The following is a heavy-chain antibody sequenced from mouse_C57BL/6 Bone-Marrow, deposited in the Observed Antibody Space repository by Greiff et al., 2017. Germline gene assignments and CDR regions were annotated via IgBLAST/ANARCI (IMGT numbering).Heavy chain of an antibody. J-gene: IGHJ2*01. CDR2: IHPNSGST. V-gene: IGHV1-64*01. CDR3: AREENYYYGSSLDY. D-gene: IGHD1-1*01. CDR1: GYTFTSYW. Sequence: QVQLQQPGAELVKPGASVKLSCKASGYTFTSYWMHWVKQRPGQGLEWIGMIHPNSGSTNYNEKFKSKATLTVDKSSITAYMQLSSLTSEDSAVYYCAREENYYYGSSLDYWGQGTTLTVSS.